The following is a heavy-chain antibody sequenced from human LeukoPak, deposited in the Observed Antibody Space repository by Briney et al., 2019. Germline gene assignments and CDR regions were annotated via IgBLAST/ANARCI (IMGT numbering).Heavy chain of an antibody. J-gene: IGHJ4*02. D-gene: IGHD6-6*01. Sequence: GGSLRLSCAASGFSFSTHTMNWVRQAPGKGLEWVSSISGRGTYIHYADSVKGRFTISRDNSKNTLYLQMNNLRAEDTAVYYCSRLIAARTPYYFDYWGQGTLVTVSS. V-gene: IGHV3-21*04. CDR2: ISGRGTYI. CDR3: SRLIAARTPYYFDY. CDR1: GFSFSTHT.